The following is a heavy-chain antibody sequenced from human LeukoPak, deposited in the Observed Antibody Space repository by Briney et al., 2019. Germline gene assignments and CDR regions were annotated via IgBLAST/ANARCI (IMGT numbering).Heavy chain of an antibody. V-gene: IGHV1-69*04. J-gene: IGHJ4*02. D-gene: IGHD6-19*01. Sequence: SVKVSCKASGGTFSSYAISWVRQAPGQGLEWMGRIIPIFGIANYAQKFQGRVTITADKSTSTAYMELSSLRSEDTAVYYCAGGIAVAGIDYWGQGTLATVSS. CDR1: GGTFSSYA. CDR2: IIPIFGIA. CDR3: AGGIAVAGIDY.